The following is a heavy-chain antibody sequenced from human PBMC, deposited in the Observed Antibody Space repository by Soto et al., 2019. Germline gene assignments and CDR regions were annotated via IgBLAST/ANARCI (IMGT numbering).Heavy chain of an antibody. D-gene: IGHD6-6*01. CDR3: ANSIGTSREYYFDY. CDR2: ISGSGSST. J-gene: IGHJ4*02. CDR1: GFTFSSYA. V-gene: IGHV3-23*01. Sequence: PWGSLRLSCAASGFTFSSYAMSWVRQAPGKGLEWVSAISGSGSSTYYADSVKGRFTISRDNSKNTLCLQLNSLRAEDTAVYYCANSIGTSREYYFDYWGQGSLVTVSS.